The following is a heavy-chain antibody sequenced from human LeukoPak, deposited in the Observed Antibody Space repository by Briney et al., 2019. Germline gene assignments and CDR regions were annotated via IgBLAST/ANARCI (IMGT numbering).Heavy chain of an antibody. Sequence: SETLSLTCTVSGGSISSSSYYWGWLRQPPGKGLEWIGSIHYSGSTYYNPSLKSRVTISVDTSKNQFSLKLSSVTAADTAVYYCARAPVVAVAGHFDYWGQGTLVTVSS. D-gene: IGHD6-19*01. CDR2: IHYSGST. J-gene: IGHJ4*02. CDR1: GGSISSSSYY. V-gene: IGHV4-39*07. CDR3: ARAPVVAVAGHFDY.